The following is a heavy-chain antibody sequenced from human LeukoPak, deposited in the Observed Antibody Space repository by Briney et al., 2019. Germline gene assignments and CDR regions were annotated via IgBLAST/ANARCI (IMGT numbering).Heavy chain of an antibody. CDR2: ISYDGSNK. Sequence: PGGSLRLSCAASGFTFSSYAMHWVRQAPGKGLEWVAVISYDGSNKYYADSVKGRFTISRDNSKNTLYLQMNSLRAEDTAVYYCSSGTILDYWGQGTLVTVSS. J-gene: IGHJ4*02. V-gene: IGHV3-30-3*01. CDR1: GFTFSSYA. CDR3: SSGTILDY. D-gene: IGHD1-14*01.